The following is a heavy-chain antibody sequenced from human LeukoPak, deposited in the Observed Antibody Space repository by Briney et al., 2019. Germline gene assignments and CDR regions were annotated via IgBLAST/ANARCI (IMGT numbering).Heavy chain of an antibody. J-gene: IGHJ4*02. CDR3: GRRGNSGWEFFDY. CDR2: IYPGDSDT. D-gene: IGHD6-19*01. V-gene: IGHV5-51*01. CDR1: GYSFTSYW. Sequence: TAGESLKISCKGSGYSFTSYWIGWVRQMPGKGLEWMGIIYPGDSDTRYSPSFQGQVTISSDKSISTAYLQWSSLKASDTAMYYCGRRGNSGWEFFDYWGQGTLVTVSS.